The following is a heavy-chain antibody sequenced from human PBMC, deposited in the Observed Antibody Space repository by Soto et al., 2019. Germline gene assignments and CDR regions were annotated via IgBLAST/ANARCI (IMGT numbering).Heavy chain of an antibody. V-gene: IGHV4-39*01. D-gene: IGHD2-15*01. CDR1: GASISSSDYY. CDR2: IYYGCNT. J-gene: IGHJ4*02. CDR3: ARHRGEKKRGGSCYSVDS. Sequence: QLQLQESGPGLVKPSETLSLTCTVSGASISSSDYYWGWIRQPPGKGLEWIGSIYYGCNTYYNPSLKSRVTISVDTSKNQFSLKLSSVTATETAVYYCARHRGEKKRGGSCYSVDSWGQGTLVTVSS.